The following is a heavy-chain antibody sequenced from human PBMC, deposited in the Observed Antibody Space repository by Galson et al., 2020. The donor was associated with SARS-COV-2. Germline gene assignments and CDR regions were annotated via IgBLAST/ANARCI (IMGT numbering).Heavy chain of an antibody. V-gene: IGHV3-23*01. CDR3: VRDYYFDL. CDR1: GFTFSTYP. CDR2: ISATGGKT. J-gene: IGHJ4*02. Sequence: GESLKISCAASGFTFSTYPMSWVRQAPHKGLEWVSSISATGGKTYYADSVKGRFTISRDNSKDTLDLHMNNLRAEDSAIYYCVRDYYFDLWGQGTLVTVSS.